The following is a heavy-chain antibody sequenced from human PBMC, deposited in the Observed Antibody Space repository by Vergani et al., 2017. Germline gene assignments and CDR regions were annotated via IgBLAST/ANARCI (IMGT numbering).Heavy chain of an antibody. CDR2: VKWNGDSS. Sequence: EVQLVESGWGVVRPGGSLRLSCAASGFTFGDYDMNWVRQAPGKGLEWVSRVKWNGDSSVYADSVKGRFTISRDNAKNSLYLQMTSLRAEDTAFYYCARRGSGNTYYFDYWGQGALVTVSS. D-gene: IGHD3-10*01. V-gene: IGHV3-20*04. CDR1: GFTFGDYD. CDR3: ARRGSGNTYYFDY. J-gene: IGHJ4*02.